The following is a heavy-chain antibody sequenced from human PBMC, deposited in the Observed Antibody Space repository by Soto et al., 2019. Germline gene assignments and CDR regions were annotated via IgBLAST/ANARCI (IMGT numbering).Heavy chain of an antibody. J-gene: IGHJ4*02. V-gene: IGHV1-69*13. CDR2: IIPIFGTA. Sequence: SVKVSCKASGGTFSSYAISWVRQAPGQGLEWMGGIIPIFGTANYAQKFQGRVTITADESTSTAYMELSSLRSEDTAVYYCARMTAMVTPYFDYWGQGTLVTVSS. CDR1: GGTFSSYA. D-gene: IGHD5-18*01. CDR3: ARMTAMVTPYFDY.